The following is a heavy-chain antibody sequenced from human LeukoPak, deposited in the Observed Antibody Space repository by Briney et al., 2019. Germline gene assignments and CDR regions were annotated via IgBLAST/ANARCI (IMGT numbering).Heavy chain of an antibody. Sequence: SVKVSCKASGYTFTSYGISWVRQAPGQGLEWMGRIIPILGIANYAQKFQGRVTITADKSTSTAYMELSSLRSEDTAVYYCARERWLQVTYYFDYWGQGTLVTVSS. V-gene: IGHV1-69*04. D-gene: IGHD5-24*01. CDR1: GYTFTSYG. CDR3: ARERWLQVTYYFDY. CDR2: IIPILGIA. J-gene: IGHJ4*02.